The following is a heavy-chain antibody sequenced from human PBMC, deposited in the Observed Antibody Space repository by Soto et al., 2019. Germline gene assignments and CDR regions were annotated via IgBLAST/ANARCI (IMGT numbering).Heavy chain of an antibody. CDR1: GGSLSGYY. J-gene: IGHJ6*02. CDR2: INHIGST. Sequence: SETLSLTCAVSGGSLSGYYWSWIRQPPGKRLEWIGEINHIGSTNYNPSLKSRVTILVDTSKNQFSLKLSSVTAADTAVYYCARACGTRHYGMDVWGQGTTVTVSS. D-gene: IGHD1-26*01. CDR3: ARACGTRHYGMDV. V-gene: IGHV4-34*01.